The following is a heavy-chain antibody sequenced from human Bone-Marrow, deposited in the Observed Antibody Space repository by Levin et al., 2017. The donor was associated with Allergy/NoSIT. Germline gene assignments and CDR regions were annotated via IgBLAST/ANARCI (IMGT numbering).Heavy chain of an antibody. J-gene: IGHJ6*02. Sequence: PSETLSLTCTVSGGSVSSNTQYWGWIRQPPGKGLEWIGSIYHSGGTYYNPSLKSRVTVSVDTSKTHFSLKLSSVTAADTAIYYCVRDSYYHGMDVWGHGTTVTVSS. V-gene: IGHV4-39*02. CDR1: GGSVSSNTQY. CDR2: IYHSGGT. CDR3: VRDSYYHGMDV.